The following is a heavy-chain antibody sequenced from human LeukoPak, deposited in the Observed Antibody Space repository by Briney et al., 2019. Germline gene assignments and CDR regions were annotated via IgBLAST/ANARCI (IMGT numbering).Heavy chain of an antibody. D-gene: IGHD3-22*01. J-gene: IGHJ5*02. Sequence: ASVKVSCKASGNTFTSQSMHWVRQAPGQGLEWMGIINPDGRITSYAQKFQGRVTMTRDTSTSTAYMELRSLRSDDTAVYHCARKDSIGWFDPWGQGTLVTVSS. V-gene: IGHV1-46*01. CDR3: ARKDSIGWFDP. CDR2: INPDGRIT. CDR1: GNTFTSQS.